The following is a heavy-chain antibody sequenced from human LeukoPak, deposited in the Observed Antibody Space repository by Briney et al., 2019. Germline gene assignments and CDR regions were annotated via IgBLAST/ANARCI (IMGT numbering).Heavy chain of an antibody. V-gene: IGHV1-2*02. J-gene: IGHJ2*01. D-gene: IGHD3-3*01. CDR2: INPNTGDT. CDR3: ARSDFWSGYLDWYFDL. CDR1: GFTFNAYY. Sequence: ASVKVSCKASGFTFNAYYIHWVRQAPGQGLEWMGWINPNTGDTNFAQKFQGRVAMTRDTSISTAYMELSRLRSDDTAVYYCARSDFWSGYLDWYFDLWGRGTLVTVSS.